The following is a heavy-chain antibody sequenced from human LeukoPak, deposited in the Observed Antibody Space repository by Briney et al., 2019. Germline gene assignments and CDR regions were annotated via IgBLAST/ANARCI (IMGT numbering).Heavy chain of an antibody. CDR2: IYDSGST. V-gene: IGHV4-30-4*01. CDR3: ARVGSSALFDY. D-gene: IGHD2-2*01. Sequence: PSQTLSLTRTVSCGSISSGYYYWSWIRQPPGKGLEWIGYIYDSGSTYYNPSLKSRVTISVDTSKNQFSLKLSSVTAADTAVYYCARVGSSALFDYWGQGTLVTVSS. J-gene: IGHJ4*02. CDR1: CGSISSGYYY.